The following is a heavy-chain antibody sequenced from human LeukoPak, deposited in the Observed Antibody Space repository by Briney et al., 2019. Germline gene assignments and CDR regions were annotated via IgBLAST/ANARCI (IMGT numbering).Heavy chain of an antibody. CDR3: ARDAAAGLFDY. Sequence: GGSLRLSCAASGFAFTNQAMGWVRQAPGKGLEWVSSISSSSSYIYYADSVKGRFTISRDNAKNSLYLQMNSLRAEDTAVYYCARDAAAGLFDYWGQGTLVTVSS. D-gene: IGHD6-13*01. J-gene: IGHJ4*02. V-gene: IGHV3-21*01. CDR2: ISSSSSYI. CDR1: GFAFTNQA.